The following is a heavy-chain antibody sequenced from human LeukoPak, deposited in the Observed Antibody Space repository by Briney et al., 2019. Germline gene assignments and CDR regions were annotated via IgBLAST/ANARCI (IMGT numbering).Heavy chain of an antibody. V-gene: IGHV1-18*01. CDR1: GYPFSNYG. CDR2: ISAYNGNT. D-gene: IGHD6-19*01. J-gene: IGHJ4*02. CDR3: ARVLRSSGWYSGANFDY. Sequence: ASVKVSCKASGYPFSNYGFIWVRQAPGQGLEWMGWISAYNGNTNYAPKFQGRVTMTTDTSTSTAYMELWSLISDDTALYYCARVLRSSGWYSGANFDYWGQGTLVAVSS.